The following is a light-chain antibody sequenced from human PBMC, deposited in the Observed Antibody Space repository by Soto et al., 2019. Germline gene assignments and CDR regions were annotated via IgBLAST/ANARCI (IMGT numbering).Light chain of an antibody. J-gene: IGLJ1*01. CDR2: EVT. CDR3: SSYTSTSTV. V-gene: IGLV2-14*01. CDR1: SSDGDDYKD. Sequence: QSALTQPASVSGSPGQSITISCTGISSDGDDYKDVSWYQQHPGKAPKLMIYEVTYRPSGVSNRFSGSKSGNTASLTISGLQAEDEADYYWSSYTSTSTVFGTGTKLTVL.